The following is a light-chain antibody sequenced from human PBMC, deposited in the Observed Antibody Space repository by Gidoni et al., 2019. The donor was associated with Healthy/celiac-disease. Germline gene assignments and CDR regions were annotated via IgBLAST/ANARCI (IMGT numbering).Light chain of an antibody. V-gene: IGKV1-39*01. CDR2: AAS. Sequence: IQMTQSPSSLSASVGERVTITCRASQSISSYVTWYQQKPGKAPKLLIYAASSLQSGVPSRFSGSGSGTDFTLTISSLQPEDFATYYCQQSYSTPPTFGGGTKVEIK. CDR3: QQSYSTPPT. CDR1: QSISSY. J-gene: IGKJ4*01.